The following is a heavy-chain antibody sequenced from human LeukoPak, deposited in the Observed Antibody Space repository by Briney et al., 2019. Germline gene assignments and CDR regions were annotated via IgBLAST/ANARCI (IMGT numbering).Heavy chain of an antibody. D-gene: IGHD3-3*01. V-gene: IGHV3-7*01. CDR3: ATQQLYYDFWSGYYSCYFDY. CDR2: IKQDGSEK. Sequence: GGSLRLSCAASGFTFSSYWMSWVRQAPGKGLEWVANIKQDGSEKYYVDSVKGRFTISRDNAKNSLYLQMNSLRAEDTAAYYCATQQLYYDFWSGYYSCYFDYWGQGTLVTVSS. CDR1: GFTFSSYW. J-gene: IGHJ4*02.